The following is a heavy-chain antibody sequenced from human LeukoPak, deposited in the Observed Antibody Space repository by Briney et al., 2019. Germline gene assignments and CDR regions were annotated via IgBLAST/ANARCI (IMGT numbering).Heavy chain of an antibody. CDR1: GFTFSSYS. CDR3: ARVAGDYPYYYYGMDV. V-gene: IGHV3-21*01. D-gene: IGHD4-17*01. CDR2: ISSSSSYI. Sequence: GGSLKLSCAASGFTFSSYSMNWVRQAPGKGLEWVSSISSSSSYIYYADSVKGRFTISRDNAKNSLYLQMNSLRAEDTAVYYCARVAGDYPYYYYGMDVWGKGTTVTVSS. J-gene: IGHJ6*04.